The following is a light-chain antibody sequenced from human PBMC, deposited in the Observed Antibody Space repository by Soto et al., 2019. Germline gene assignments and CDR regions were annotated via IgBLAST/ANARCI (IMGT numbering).Light chain of an antibody. CDR2: EVS. CDR3: TSYAGTYSFFYV. V-gene: IGLV2-8*01. CDR1: SSDVGAYNY. J-gene: IGLJ1*01. Sequence: SALTQPPSASGSPGQSVTISCTGTSSDVGAYNYVSWYQQLPGKAPKLIIYEVSKRPSGVPDRSSGSKSGNTASLTVSGLQAEDEADYYCTSYAGTYSFFYVFGTGTKVTVL.